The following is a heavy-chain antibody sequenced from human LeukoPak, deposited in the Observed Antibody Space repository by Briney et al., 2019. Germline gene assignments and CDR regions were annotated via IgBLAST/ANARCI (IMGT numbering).Heavy chain of an antibody. CDR2: MNPNSGNT. D-gene: IGHD3-10*01. CDR1: GFTFTSYD. Sequence: ASVKVSCKASGFTFTSYDINWVRQATGQGLEWMGWMNPNSGNTGYAQKFQGRVTMTRNTSISTAYMGLSSLRSEDTAVYYCAREGSGSYYNSGRYYYYMDVWGKGTTVTVSS. CDR3: AREGSGSYYNSGRYYYYMDV. J-gene: IGHJ6*03. V-gene: IGHV1-8*01.